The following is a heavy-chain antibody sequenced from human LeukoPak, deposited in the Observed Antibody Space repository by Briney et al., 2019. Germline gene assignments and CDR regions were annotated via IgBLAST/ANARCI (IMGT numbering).Heavy chain of an antibody. CDR3: AKPCRSGLSPFDAFDI. Sequence: PGGSLRFSCAASGLPFSSYAMSGVRQAPGKGLDWVSHISGSGDSTYYADSVKGRFTISRDNSKNTLYLQMNSLRAEDTAVYYCAKPCRSGLSPFDAFDIWGQGTMVTVSS. CDR2: ISGSGDST. V-gene: IGHV3-23*01. J-gene: IGHJ3*02. D-gene: IGHD6-19*01. CDR1: GLPFSSYA.